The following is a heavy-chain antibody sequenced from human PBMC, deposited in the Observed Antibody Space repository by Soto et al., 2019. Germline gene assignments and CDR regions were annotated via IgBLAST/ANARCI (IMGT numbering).Heavy chain of an antibody. CDR3: ASDSSNYFDY. Sequence: ASVKVSCKTSGYTFVTYYISWLRQAPGQGIEWMGWISPHNGKTNYIQSLQGRVTMTADTSTGTAYLELRSLQSNDTAVYFCASDSSNYFDYWGQGTLVTVSS. CDR2: ISPHNGKT. CDR1: GYTFVTYY. D-gene: IGHD2-2*01. J-gene: IGHJ4*02. V-gene: IGHV1-18*01.